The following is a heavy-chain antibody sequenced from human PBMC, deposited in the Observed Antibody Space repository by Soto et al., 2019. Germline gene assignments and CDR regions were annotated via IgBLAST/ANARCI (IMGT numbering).Heavy chain of an antibody. Sequence: QVQLQESGPGLVKPSETLSLTCTVSGGSVSSGSYYWSWIRQPPGKGLEWIGYIYYSGSTKYNPSLKSRLTISVDTSKNQFCLKLSSVPAADTAVYYCARAGLGDGSDYWGQGTLVTVSS. D-gene: IGHD1-26*01. J-gene: IGHJ4*02. CDR2: IYYSGST. V-gene: IGHV4-61*01. CDR3: ARAGLGDGSDY. CDR1: GGSVSSGSYY.